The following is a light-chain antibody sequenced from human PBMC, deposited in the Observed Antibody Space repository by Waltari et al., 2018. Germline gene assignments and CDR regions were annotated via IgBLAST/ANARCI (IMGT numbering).Light chain of an antibody. V-gene: IGLV1-40*01. CDR2: GNN. CDR1: SSNIGAGYD. Sequence: QSVLTQPPSVSGAPGQRVTISCTGSSSNIGAGYDVHWYQQLPGTVPKLLIDGNNNRPSGCPDRFSGSKSGTAASLAITGLQAEDEADYYCQSYDRSLSGWVFGGGTKLTVL. J-gene: IGLJ3*02. CDR3: QSYDRSLSGWV.